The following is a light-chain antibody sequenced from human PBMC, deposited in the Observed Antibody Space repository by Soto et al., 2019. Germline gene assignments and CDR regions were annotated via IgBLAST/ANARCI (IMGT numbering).Light chain of an antibody. CDR2: GAS. CDR3: QHYVDSPFT. J-gene: IGKJ1*01. CDR1: QTVTRNY. V-gene: IGKV3-20*01. Sequence: EIVLTQSPGTLSLSPGERATLSCRASQTVTRNYLAWYQQKPGQAPRLLIYGASIRATGIPDRFSGSGSVTDFSLTISSLEPKDFAVYFCQHYVDSPFTFGPETKVEVK.